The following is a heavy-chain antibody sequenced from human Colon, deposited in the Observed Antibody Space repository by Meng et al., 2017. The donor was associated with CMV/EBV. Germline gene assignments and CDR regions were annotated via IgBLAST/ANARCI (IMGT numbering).Heavy chain of an antibody. J-gene: IGHJ4*02. CDR2: INPKSGDK. CDR1: GYTFTDNI. Sequence: KASGYTFTDNIMDWVRQAPGQGLEWRGHINPKSGDKRYAHNFQGRTTLARDTSITTAYMELTGLTSNDTAIYYCAKDWSGGSCFDYWGQGTLVTVSS. V-gene: IGHV1-2*06. D-gene: IGHD2-15*01. CDR3: AKDWSGGSCFDY.